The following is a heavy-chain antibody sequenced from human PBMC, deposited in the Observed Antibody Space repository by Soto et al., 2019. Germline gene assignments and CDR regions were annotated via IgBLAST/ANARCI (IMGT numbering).Heavy chain of an antibody. CDR2: IYYSGKT. CDR3: AIASVITQEALA. J-gene: IGHJ3*01. V-gene: IGHV4-31*03. D-gene: IGHD4-17*01. CDR1: GGSISSDAYL. Sequence: QVHLQESGPGLVKPSATLSLTCSVSGGSISSDAYLWSWVRQHPGKGLEWICYIYYSGKTYFNPSLRSRLAISMNTSKNHFSLKLTSITAANTAVYYCAIASVITQEALAWGQGTLVTVSS.